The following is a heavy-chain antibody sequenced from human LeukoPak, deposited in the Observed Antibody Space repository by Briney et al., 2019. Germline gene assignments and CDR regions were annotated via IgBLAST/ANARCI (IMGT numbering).Heavy chain of an antibody. J-gene: IGHJ5*02. CDR2: IYYSGST. CDR1: GGSISSSSYY. Sequence: SETLSLTCTVSGGSISSSSYYWGWIRQPPGKGLEWIGSIYYSGSTYYNPSLKSRVTISVDTSKNQFSLKLSSVTAADTAVYYCARDALPAVAGRARWFDPWGQGTLVTVSS. CDR3: ARDALPAVAGRARWFDP. V-gene: IGHV4-39*07. D-gene: IGHD6-19*01.